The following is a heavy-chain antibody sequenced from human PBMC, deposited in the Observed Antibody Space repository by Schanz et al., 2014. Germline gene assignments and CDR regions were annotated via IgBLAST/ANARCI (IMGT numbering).Heavy chain of an antibody. Sequence: QVQLVQSEAEVKKPGSSVKVSCKASGVTFSSYTISWVRQAPGQGLEWMGRIIPILGIANYAQKFHGRVTITADNSTFTAYMDVSSLRSEDTAVYYCASSGAGYSSSWDFDYWGQGTLXTVSS. CDR1: GVTFSSYT. CDR2: IIPILGIA. D-gene: IGHD6-13*01. V-gene: IGHV1-69*02. J-gene: IGHJ4*02. CDR3: ASSGAGYSSSWDFDY.